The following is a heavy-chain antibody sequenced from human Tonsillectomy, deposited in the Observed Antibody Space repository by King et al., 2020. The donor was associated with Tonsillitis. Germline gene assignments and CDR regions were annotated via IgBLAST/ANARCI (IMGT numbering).Heavy chain of an antibody. V-gene: IGHV4-59*01. CDR3: ARGERYDFYMDV. CDR1: GGSISSYY. Sequence: QLQESGPGLVKPSETLSLTCTVSGGSISSYYWSWIRQPPGKGLEWIGHMYYTGSANYNPSLKSRVTMTIDASKNQVSLKLSSVTAADTSVYYCARGERYDFYMDVWGQGTTVTVSS. D-gene: IGHD3-3*01. CDR2: MYYTGSA. J-gene: IGHJ6*02.